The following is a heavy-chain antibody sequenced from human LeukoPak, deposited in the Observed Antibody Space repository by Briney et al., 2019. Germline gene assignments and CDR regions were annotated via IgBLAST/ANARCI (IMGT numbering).Heavy chain of an antibody. CDR3: ARDRVSGWFGETLTADGMDV. Sequence: SETLSLTCTVSGGSISSYYWSWIRQPAGKGLEWIGRVYTSGSTTYNPSLKSRVTMSLDTSKTQFSLDLSSVTAADTAVYYCARDRVSGWFGETLTADGMDVWGQGTTVTVSS. J-gene: IGHJ6*01. V-gene: IGHV4-4*07. D-gene: IGHD3-10*01. CDR1: GGSISSYY. CDR2: VYTSGST.